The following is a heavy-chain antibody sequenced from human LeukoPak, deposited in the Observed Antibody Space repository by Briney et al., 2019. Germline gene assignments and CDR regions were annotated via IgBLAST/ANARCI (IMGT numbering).Heavy chain of an antibody. CDR1: GIKLSNYG. V-gene: IGHV3-23*01. J-gene: IGHJ4*02. CDR2: IREAGGGT. Sequence: GGSLRLSCVVSGIKLSNYGMSWVRQAPGKGLEWVSGIREAGGGTKYADSVKGRFTISRDNSKNTVYLKMNSLRAGATAVSNCANHGLWFGEGDYWGQGSLVTVSS. CDR3: ANHGLWFGEGDY. D-gene: IGHD3-10*01.